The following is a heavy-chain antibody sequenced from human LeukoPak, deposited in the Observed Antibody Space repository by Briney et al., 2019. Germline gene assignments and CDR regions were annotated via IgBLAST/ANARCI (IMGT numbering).Heavy chain of an antibody. D-gene: IGHD4-17*01. CDR3: ARARWTSTVTIYYLDY. Sequence: GASVKVSCKTSGYTFTDYAVQWVRQGPGQRLELIGWINAGNGKTKYSPTFQNRVTITRDTSATTAYLDLNSLRSEDTAVYYCARARWTSTVTIYYLDYWGQGTLVTVSS. CDR2: INAGNGKT. CDR1: GYTFTDYA. V-gene: IGHV1-3*01. J-gene: IGHJ4*02.